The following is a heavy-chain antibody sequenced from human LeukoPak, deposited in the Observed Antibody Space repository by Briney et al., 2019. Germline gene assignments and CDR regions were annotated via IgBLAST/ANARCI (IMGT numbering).Heavy chain of an antibody. CDR1: GYTFTSYG. CDR2: ISAYNGNT. J-gene: IGHJ5*02. D-gene: IGHD3-10*01. Sequence: PLASVKVSCKASGYTFTSYGISWVRQAPGQGLEWMGWISAYNGNTNYAQKLQGRVTMTTDTSTSTAYMELRSLRSDDTAVYYCARVLSITMVRDRENWFDPWGQGTLVSVSS. V-gene: IGHV1-18*01. CDR3: ARVLSITMVRDRENWFDP.